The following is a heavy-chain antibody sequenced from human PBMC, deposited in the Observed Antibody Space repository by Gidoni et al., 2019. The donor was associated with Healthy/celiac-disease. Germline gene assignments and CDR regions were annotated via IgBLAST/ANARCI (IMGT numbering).Heavy chain of an antibody. CDR1: GFTFSNAW. J-gene: IGHJ4*02. D-gene: IGHD3-16*02. CDR3: TTALGYDYVWGSYRQYYFDY. CDR2: IKSKTDGGTT. Sequence: AASGFTFSNAWMSWVRQAPGKGLEWVGRIKSKTDGGTTDYAAPVKGRFTISRDDSKNTLYLQMNSLKTEDTAVYYCTTALGYDYVWGSYRQYYFDYWVQGTLVTVSS. V-gene: IGHV3-15*01.